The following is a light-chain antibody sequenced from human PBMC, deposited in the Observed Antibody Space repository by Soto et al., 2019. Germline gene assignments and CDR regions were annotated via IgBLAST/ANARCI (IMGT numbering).Light chain of an antibody. CDR3: QQYGSSPFT. V-gene: IGKV3-20*01. CDR2: GAS. CDR1: QSVSSSY. J-gene: IGKJ3*01. Sequence: EIVLTQSPGTLSLSPGERATLSCRASQSVSSSYLAWYQQKPVQAPRLLIYGASSRATGIPDRFSGSGSGTDFTLTISRLEPKDFAVYYCQQYGSSPFTFGPGTKVDIK.